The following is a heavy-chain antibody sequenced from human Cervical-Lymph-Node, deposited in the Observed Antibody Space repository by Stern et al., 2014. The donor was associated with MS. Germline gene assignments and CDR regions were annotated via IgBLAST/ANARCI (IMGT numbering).Heavy chain of an antibody. CDR3: ARDPGSSAFDI. V-gene: IGHV3-7*01. CDR1: GFSFSTSW. CDR2: INPDSSAK. Sequence: EDQLVESGGDLVQPGGSLRLSCAASGFSFSTSWVSWVRQTPGRGLEFLANINPDSSAKNHAASVKGRFTISRDNAKNSLFLQMNSLRAEDTGLYYCARDPGSSAFDIWGLGTRVTVSS. J-gene: IGHJ3*02.